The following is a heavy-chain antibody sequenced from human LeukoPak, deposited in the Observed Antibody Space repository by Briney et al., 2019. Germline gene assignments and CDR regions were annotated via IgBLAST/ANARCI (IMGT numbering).Heavy chain of an antibody. CDR2: IYYSGST. Sequence: PSETLSPTCTVSGGSISGYYWNWVRQPPGKGLEWIGYIYYSGSTKYNPSLKSRVTISVDTSKNQFSLKLSSVTAADTAVYYCARRGYASSWSFDYWGQGTLVTVSS. J-gene: IGHJ4*02. V-gene: IGHV4-59*08. CDR1: GGSISGYY. D-gene: IGHD6-13*01. CDR3: ARRGYASSWSFDY.